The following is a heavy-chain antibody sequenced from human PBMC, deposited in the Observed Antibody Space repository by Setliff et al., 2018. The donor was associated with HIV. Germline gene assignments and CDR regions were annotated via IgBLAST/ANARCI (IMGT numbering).Heavy chain of an antibody. CDR1: GFTFIDFA. CDR2: ISSSGSYI. D-gene: IGHD1-1*01. Sequence: GGSLRLSCAASGFTFIDFALNWVRQAPGKGPEWVSSISSSGSYIYYARSVKGRSTISRDNARNSLYLDLNSLRAEDAALYYCARSRSTRDAFDTWGQGTMVTVSS. CDR3: ARSRSTRDAFDT. V-gene: IGHV3-21*01. J-gene: IGHJ3*02.